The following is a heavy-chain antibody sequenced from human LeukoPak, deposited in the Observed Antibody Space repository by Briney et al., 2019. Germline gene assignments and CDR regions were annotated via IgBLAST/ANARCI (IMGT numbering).Heavy chain of an antibody. D-gene: IGHD6-19*01. Sequence: ASVKVSCKASGGTFSSYAINWVRQATGQGLEWMGWMNPNSGNTGYAQKFQGRVTMTRNTSISTAYMELSSLRSEDTAVYYCARGRLAVAGTYYYYGMDAWGQGTTVTVSS. V-gene: IGHV1-8*02. J-gene: IGHJ6*02. CDR1: GGTFSSYA. CDR3: ARGRLAVAGTYYYYGMDA. CDR2: MNPNSGNT.